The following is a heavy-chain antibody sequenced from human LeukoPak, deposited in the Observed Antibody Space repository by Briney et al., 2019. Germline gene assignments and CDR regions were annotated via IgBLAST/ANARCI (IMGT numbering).Heavy chain of an antibody. CDR2: IYENGRT. V-gene: IGHV4-59*01. Sequence: SETLSLTCTVSGGSIGNFFWSWIRQSPGEGLEWIGFIYENGRTSYNPSLKSRVTISVDMSKNQFSPRLTSMTAADTAVYYCARDWELGHWGRGILVTVTS. CDR1: GGSIGNFF. D-gene: IGHD1-26*01. J-gene: IGHJ4*02. CDR3: ARDWELGH.